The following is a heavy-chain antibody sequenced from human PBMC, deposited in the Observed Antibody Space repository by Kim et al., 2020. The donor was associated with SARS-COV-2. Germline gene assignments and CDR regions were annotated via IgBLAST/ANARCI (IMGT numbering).Heavy chain of an antibody. CDR2: IRSNGYGGTI. Sequence: GGSLRLSCTTSGFTFGDYAVSWFRQAPGKGLEWVGSIRSNGYGGTIDSAATVKGRFAISRDDSKSIAYLTMNSLRIADTALYYCSRGPRSGSFAYWGPGT. V-gene: IGHV3-49*03. J-gene: IGHJ4*02. CDR1: GFTFGDYA. D-gene: IGHD1-26*01. CDR3: SRGPRSGSFAY.